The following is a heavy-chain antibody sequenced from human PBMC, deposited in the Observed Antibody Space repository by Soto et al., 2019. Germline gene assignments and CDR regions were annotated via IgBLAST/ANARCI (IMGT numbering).Heavy chain of an antibody. CDR3: ARGGGGPTKYSSSEQNNNWFDP. CDR1: GGSFSGYY. CDR2: INHSGST. J-gene: IGHJ5*02. D-gene: IGHD6-13*01. V-gene: IGHV4-34*01. Sequence: QVQLQQWGAGLLKPSETLSLTCAVYGGSFSGYYWSWIRQPPGKGLEWIGAINHSGSTNYNPSLRSRVTISVDTSKNQFSLKLSSETAADTAVYYCARGGGGPTKYSSSEQNNNWFDPWGQGTLVTVSS.